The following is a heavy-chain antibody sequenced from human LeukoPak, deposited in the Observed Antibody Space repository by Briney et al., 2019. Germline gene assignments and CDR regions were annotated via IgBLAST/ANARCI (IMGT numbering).Heavy chain of an antibody. Sequence: TSETLSLTCSVSGGSIRSSSYYWGWIRQPPGKGLEWIGSIYFTGSTFYNPSLRSRVTISVDTSKHQFTLNLNSVTAADTAVYYCARRITGNWFDPWGQGTLVTVSS. CDR2: IYFTGST. V-gene: IGHV4-39*01. CDR3: ARRITGNWFDP. D-gene: IGHD1-20*01. J-gene: IGHJ5*02. CDR1: GGSIRSSSYY.